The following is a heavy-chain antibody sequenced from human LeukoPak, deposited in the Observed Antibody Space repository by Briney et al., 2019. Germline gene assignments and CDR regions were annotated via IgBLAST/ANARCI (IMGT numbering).Heavy chain of an antibody. CDR2: ISSSSSTI. Sequence: GGSLRLSCAASGFTVSSNYMSWVRQAPGKGLEWVSYISSSSSTIYYADSVKGRFTISRDNAKNSLYLQMNSLRAEDTAVYYCARAEPGIAAAGRAFDIWGQGTMVTVSS. CDR3: ARAEPGIAAAGRAFDI. D-gene: IGHD6-13*01. J-gene: IGHJ3*02. CDR1: GFTVSSNY. V-gene: IGHV3-48*04.